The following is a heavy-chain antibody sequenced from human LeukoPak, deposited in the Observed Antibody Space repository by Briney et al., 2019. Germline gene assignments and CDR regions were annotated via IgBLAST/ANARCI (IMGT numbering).Heavy chain of an antibody. J-gene: IGHJ6*03. CDR1: GGTFSSYA. CDR2: IIPIFGTA. CDR3: ASGGNSSSSAFYYYYYMDV. D-gene: IGHD6-6*01. Sequence: ASVKVSCKASGGTFSSYAISWVRQAPGQGLEWMGGIIPIFGTANYAQKFQGRVTITADESTSTAYMELSSLRSEDTAVYYCASGGNSSSSAFYYYYYMDVWGKGTTVTVSS. V-gene: IGHV1-69*13.